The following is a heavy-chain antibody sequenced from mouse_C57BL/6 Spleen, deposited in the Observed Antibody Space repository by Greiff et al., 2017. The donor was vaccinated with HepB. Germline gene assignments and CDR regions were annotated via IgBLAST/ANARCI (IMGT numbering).Heavy chain of an antibody. J-gene: IGHJ3*01. CDR2: IYPGSGST. V-gene: IGHV1-55*01. D-gene: IGHD4-1*02. CDR3: ARPSNWDGWFAY. Sequence: QVQLQQSGPELVKPGASVKMSCKASGYTFTSYWITWVKQRPGQGLEWIGDIYPGSGSTNYNEKFKSKATLTVDTSSSTAYMQLSSLTSEDSVVYYCARPSNWDGWFAYWGQGTLVTVSA. CDR1: GYTFTSYW.